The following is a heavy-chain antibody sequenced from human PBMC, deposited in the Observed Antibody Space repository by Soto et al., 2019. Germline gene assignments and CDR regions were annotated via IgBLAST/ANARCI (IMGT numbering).Heavy chain of an antibody. V-gene: IGHV1-69*13. Sequence: SVKVSCKASGVTFSSYAISWVRQAPGQGLEWMGGIIPIFGTANYAQKFQGRVTITADESTSTAYMELSSLRSEDTAVYYCARNLLGARQNRPFDPWGQGTPVTVSS. CDR1: GVTFSSYA. CDR2: IIPIFGTA. CDR3: ARNLLGARQNRPFDP. J-gene: IGHJ5*02.